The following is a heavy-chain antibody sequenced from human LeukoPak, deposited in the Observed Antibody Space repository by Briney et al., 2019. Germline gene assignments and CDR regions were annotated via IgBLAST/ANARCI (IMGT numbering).Heavy chain of an antibody. V-gene: IGHV3-21*01. CDR3: ARDSTDFDC. CDR1: GFTFSSYS. J-gene: IGHJ4*02. CDR2: ISSSSSYI. Sequence: GGSLRLSCAASGFTFSSYSMNWVRQAPGKGLEWVSSISSSSSYIYYADSVKDRFTISRDNAKNSLYLQMNSLGAEDTAVYYCARDSTDFDCWGQGTLVTVSS.